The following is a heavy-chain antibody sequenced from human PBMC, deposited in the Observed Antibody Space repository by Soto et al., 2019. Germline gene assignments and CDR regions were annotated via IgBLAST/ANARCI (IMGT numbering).Heavy chain of an antibody. V-gene: IGHV3-23*01. CDR3: AKDRSLDHDSRGYLFDN. Sequence: EVQLLESGGDLIQPGGSLRLSCAASGFTFNIYAMAWVRQAPGQGLEWVSAISRYGDFTYYADSVEGRFTISRDNAKNTLYLHRNSLRAEDTALYYCAKDRSLDHDSRGYLFDNWGQGTLVTVSS. D-gene: IGHD3-22*01. J-gene: IGHJ4*02. CDR2: ISRYGDFT. CDR1: GFTFNIYA.